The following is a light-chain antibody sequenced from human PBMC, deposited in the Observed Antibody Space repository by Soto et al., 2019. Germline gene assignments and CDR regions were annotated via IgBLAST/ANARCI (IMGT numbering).Light chain of an antibody. V-gene: IGKV1-5*01. Sequence: DIQITQSPSTLSASVGDRVTVTCRASQSISSWLAWYQKKPGTAPKLLIYDASSLESGVPSRFSGSGSGTELTLTISSLQPDDFATYYCQQYNSYPRTFGQGTRLEI. CDR1: QSISSW. CDR2: DAS. J-gene: IGKJ5*01. CDR3: QQYNSYPRT.